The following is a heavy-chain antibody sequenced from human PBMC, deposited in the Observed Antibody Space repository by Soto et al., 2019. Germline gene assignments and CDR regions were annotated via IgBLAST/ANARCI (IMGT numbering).Heavy chain of an antibody. CDR3: AKGSRMWTPDY. J-gene: IGHJ4*02. D-gene: IGHD2-21*01. V-gene: IGHV1-3*01. CDR2: IAHGNGNT. CDR1: GYTFTDSA. Sequence: ASVKVSCKASGYTFTDSAIHWVRQAPGQSLELLGWIAHGNGNTKDSQKFQGRVTITRDTSATTAYMELSSLRSEDTAVYYCAKGSRMWTPDYWGQGTLVTVSS.